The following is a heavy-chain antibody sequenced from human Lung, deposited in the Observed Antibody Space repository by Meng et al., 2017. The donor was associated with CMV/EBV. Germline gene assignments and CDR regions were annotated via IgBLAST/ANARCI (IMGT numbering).Heavy chain of an antibody. CDR1: GFNFDDYA. CDR3: VKDVDFYDSSGYSD. Sequence: SXAASGFNFDDYAMHWVRQGPGKGLEWVSGISWNGNHIGYADSVKGRFTVSRDTAKNSLYLQMNSLRPEDTALYYCVKDVDFYDSSGYSDWGQGTLVXVSS. J-gene: IGHJ4*02. V-gene: IGHV3-9*01. CDR2: ISWNGNHI. D-gene: IGHD3-22*01.